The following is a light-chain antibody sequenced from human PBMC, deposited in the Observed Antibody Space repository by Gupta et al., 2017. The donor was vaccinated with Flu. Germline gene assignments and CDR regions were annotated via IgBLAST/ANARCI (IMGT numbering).Light chain of an antibody. CDR2: WAS. Sequence: NCKSSQSVLHSSINKNYLAWYQQKPGQPPKLLIYWASTRESGVPDRFSGSGSGTDFTLTISSLQAEDVAVYYCQQYYGVPDTFGQGTKLVIK. V-gene: IGKV4-1*01. CDR1: QSVLHSSINKNY. J-gene: IGKJ2*01. CDR3: QQYYGVPDT.